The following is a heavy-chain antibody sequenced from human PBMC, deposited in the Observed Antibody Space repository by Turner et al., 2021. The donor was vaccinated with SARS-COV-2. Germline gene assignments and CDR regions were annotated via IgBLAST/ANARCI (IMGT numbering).Heavy chain of an antibody. V-gene: IGHV3-9*01. CDR2: ISWNSGSI. D-gene: IGHD6-13*01. Sequence: EVQLVESGGGLAQPGRSLRLACAASGFTFEDYAMHWVRQAPGKGLGWVSGISWNSGSIGYAASVEGRFTIYRENAQNSLYLQMDSLRVEDTALYFCSKDIRGGFGSSWYYFDSWGQGTLVTVSS. CDR1: GFTFEDYA. J-gene: IGHJ4*02. CDR3: SKDIRGGFGSSWYYFDS.